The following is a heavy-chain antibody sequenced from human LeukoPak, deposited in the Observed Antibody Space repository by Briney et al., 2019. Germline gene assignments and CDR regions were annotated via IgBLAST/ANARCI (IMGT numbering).Heavy chain of an antibody. CDR2: INWNGGST. CDR1: GFTFDDYG. V-gene: IGHV3-20*04. D-gene: IGHD3-10*01. J-gene: IGHJ4*02. CDR3: ARDLYYGSGSPSY. Sequence: GGSLRLXCAASGFTFDDYGMSWVRQAPGKVLEWVSGINWNGGSTGYADSVKGRFTISRDNAKNSLYLQMNSLRAEDTALYYCARDLYYGSGSPSYWGQGTLVTVSS.